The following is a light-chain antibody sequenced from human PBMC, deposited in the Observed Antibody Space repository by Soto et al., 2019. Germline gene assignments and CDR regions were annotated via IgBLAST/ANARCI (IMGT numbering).Light chain of an antibody. CDR3: ETWDDSLSVLL. CDR2: ENN. V-gene: IGLV1-51*02. CDR1: SSTIGNNH. Sequence: QSVLTQPPSVSAAPGQKVTISCSGSSSTIGNNHVSWYQQLPGTAPKLLIYENNMRPSEIPDRFSGSKSGTSATLAITGLQTGDEADYYCETWDDSLSVLLFGGGTKLTVL. J-gene: IGLJ2*01.